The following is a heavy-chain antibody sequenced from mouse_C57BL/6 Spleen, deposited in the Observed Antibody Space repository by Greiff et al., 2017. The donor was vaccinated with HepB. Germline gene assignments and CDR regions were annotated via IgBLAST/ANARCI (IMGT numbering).Heavy chain of an antibody. CDR1: GYTFTSYW. CDR3: ARRPGTDYAMDY. D-gene: IGHD3-3*01. CDR2: IDPSDSYT. V-gene: IGHV1-50*01. Sequence: QVQLQQSGAELVKPGASVKLSCKASGYTFTSYWMQWVKQRPGQGLEWIGEIDPSDSYTNYNQKFKGKATLTVDTSSSTAYMQLSSLTSEDSAVYYCARRPGTDYAMDYWGQGTSVTVSS. J-gene: IGHJ4*01.